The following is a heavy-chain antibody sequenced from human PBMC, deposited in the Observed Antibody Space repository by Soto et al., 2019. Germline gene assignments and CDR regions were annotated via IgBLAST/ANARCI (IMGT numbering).Heavy chain of an antibody. CDR1: GGSISSVGDF. CDR2: IYYSGST. V-gene: IGHV4-31*11. Sequence: PSETLSLTCAVSGGSISSVGDFWSWVRQHPGKGLEWIGYIYYSGSTYYNPSLKSRVTISVDTSENSFSLRLSSVTAADTAVYYCAREHVVVVPAKNGPYMDVWGKGATVTVSS. J-gene: IGHJ6*03. D-gene: IGHD2-2*01. CDR3: AREHVVVVPAKNGPYMDV.